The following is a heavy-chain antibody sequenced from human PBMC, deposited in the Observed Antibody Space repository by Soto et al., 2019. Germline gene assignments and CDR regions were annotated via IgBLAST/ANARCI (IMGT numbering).Heavy chain of an antibody. Sequence: ATSVEVSCKDGRYTFTSCAMHWLHQSPGQSLEWMGWINAGNGNTKYSQKFQGRVTITRDTSASTAYMELSSLRSEDTAVYYCARADKAMETYYYYGMDVWGQGTTVTLSS. CDR3: ARADKAMETYYYYGMDV. CDR2: INAGNGNT. J-gene: IGHJ6*02. CDR1: RYTFTSCA. V-gene: IGHV1-3*01. D-gene: IGHD5-18*01.